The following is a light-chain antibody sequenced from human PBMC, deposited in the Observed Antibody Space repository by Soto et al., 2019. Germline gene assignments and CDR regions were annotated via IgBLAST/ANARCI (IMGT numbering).Light chain of an antibody. CDR1: QSVSSSY. V-gene: IGKV3-20*01. CDR3: QQYDSSPLA. J-gene: IGKJ4*01. Sequence: EIVLTQSPGTLSLSPGERATLSCRASQSVSSSYLAWYQQKPGQAPRLHIYGASSRATGIPDRFSGSGSGTDFTLTISRLEPEDFAVYYCQQYDSSPLAFGGGTKVDIK. CDR2: GAS.